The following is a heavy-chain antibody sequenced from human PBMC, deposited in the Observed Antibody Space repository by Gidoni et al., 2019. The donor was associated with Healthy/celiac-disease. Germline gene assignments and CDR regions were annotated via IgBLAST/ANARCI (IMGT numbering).Heavy chain of an antibody. Sequence: QVQLQESGPGLVKPSGTLSLTCAVSGGSISSSNWWSWVRQPPGKGLEWIGEIYHSGSTNYNPSLKSRVTISVDKSKNQFSLKLSSVTAADTAVYYCARSKVMNIAARPGVFDYWGQGTLVTVSS. CDR1: GGSISSSNW. CDR2: IYHSGST. V-gene: IGHV4-4*02. J-gene: IGHJ4*02. D-gene: IGHD6-6*01. CDR3: ARSKVMNIAARPGVFDY.